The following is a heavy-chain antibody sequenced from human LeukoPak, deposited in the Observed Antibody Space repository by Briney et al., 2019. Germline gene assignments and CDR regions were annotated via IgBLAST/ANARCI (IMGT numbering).Heavy chain of an antibody. D-gene: IGHD3-3*01. CDR1: GYTFTSYG. CDR2: ISAYNGNT. Sequence: ASVKVSCKASGYTFTSYGIIWVRQAPGQGLEWMGWISAYNGNTNYAQKLQGRVTMTTDTSTSTAYMELRSLRSDDTAVYYCARGASITIFGVVTNYNWFDPWGQGNLVTVSS. CDR3: ARGASITIFGVVTNYNWFDP. J-gene: IGHJ5*02. V-gene: IGHV1-18*01.